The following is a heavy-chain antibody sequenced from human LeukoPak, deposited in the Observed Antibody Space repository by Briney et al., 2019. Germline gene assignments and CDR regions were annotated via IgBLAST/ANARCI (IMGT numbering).Heavy chain of an antibody. Sequence: SETLSLTCTVSGGSISSGSYYWSWIRQPAGKGLEWIGRIYTSGSTNYNPSLKSRVTISVDTSKNQFSLKLSSVTAADTAVYYCARDEGYSSSVSFDYWGQGTLVTVSS. V-gene: IGHV4-61*02. CDR1: GGSISSGSYY. J-gene: IGHJ4*02. CDR2: IYTSGST. CDR3: ARDEGYSSSVSFDY. D-gene: IGHD6-6*01.